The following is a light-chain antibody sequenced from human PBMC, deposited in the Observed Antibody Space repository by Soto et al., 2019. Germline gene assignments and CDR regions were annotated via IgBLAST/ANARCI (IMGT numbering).Light chain of an antibody. CDR2: GAS. Sequence: EVVLTQSPGTLSLSPGERATLSCRASQAVSSILLAWYQQKPGQAPRLLIYGASSRATGIPDRFSGSGSGTDFTLTVSRLEPEDFAVYYCQQHGTSPIFGGGPEVEIK. J-gene: IGKJ4*01. CDR3: QQHGTSPI. CDR1: QAVSSIL. V-gene: IGKV3-20*01.